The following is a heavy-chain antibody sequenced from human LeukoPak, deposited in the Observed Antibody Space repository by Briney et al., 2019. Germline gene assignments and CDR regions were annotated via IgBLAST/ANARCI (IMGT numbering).Heavy chain of an antibody. Sequence: SVKVSCKASGGTSSSYAISWVRQAPGQGLEWMGGIIPIFGTANYAQKFQGRVTITADESTSTAYMELSSLRSEDTAVYYCARARYYYDSSGYGAFDIWGQGTMVTVSS. J-gene: IGHJ3*02. CDR3: ARARYYYDSSGYGAFDI. D-gene: IGHD3-22*01. CDR2: IIPIFGTA. CDR1: GGTSSSYA. V-gene: IGHV1-69*13.